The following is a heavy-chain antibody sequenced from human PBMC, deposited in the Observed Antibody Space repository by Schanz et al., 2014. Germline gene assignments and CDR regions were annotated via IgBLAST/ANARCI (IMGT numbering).Heavy chain of an antibody. V-gene: IGHV3-23*04. CDR1: GFTFSSYA. CDR2: ISGSGETT. Sequence: EIHLVESGGGVVQPGGSLRLSCVASGFTFSSYAMSWVRQAPGKGLEWVSAISGSGETTYYADSVKGRFTISRDNSKNALYLQMNSLRAEDTAVYYCARRITGTHHNPYYHGMDVWGQGTTVTVSS. CDR3: ARRITGTHHNPYYHGMDV. J-gene: IGHJ6*02. D-gene: IGHD1-20*01.